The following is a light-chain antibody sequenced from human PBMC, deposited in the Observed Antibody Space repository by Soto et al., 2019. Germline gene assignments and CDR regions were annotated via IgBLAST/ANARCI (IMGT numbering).Light chain of an antibody. CDR1: SSDVGGYNY. J-gene: IGLJ3*02. CDR2: EVS. CDR3: SSYTSGSTWV. V-gene: IGLV2-14*01. Sequence: QPVLTQPASVSGSPGQSITISCTGTSSDVGGYNYVSWYQQHPGKAPKLMIYEVSNRPSGVSNRFSGSKSGNTASLTISGLQAEVEADYYCSSYTSGSTWVFGGGTKLTVL.